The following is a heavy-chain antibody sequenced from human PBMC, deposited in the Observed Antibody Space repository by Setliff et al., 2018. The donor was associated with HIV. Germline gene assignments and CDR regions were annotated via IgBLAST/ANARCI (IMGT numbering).Heavy chain of an antibody. CDR1: GASISSDS. V-gene: IGHV4-59*01. D-gene: IGHD3-16*01. CDR2: ILNREIT. CDR3: AKGGASSHWLGP. Sequence: LSLTCTVSGASISSDSWSWIRQSPGKGLEWIGFILNREITNYNPSLQSRVSISMDTSKNQFSLKLHSVTAADTAIYHCAKGGASSHWLGPWGQGTLVTVSS. J-gene: IGHJ5*02.